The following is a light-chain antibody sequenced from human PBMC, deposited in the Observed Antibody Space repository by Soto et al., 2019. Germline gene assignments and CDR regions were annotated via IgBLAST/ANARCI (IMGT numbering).Light chain of an antibody. CDR3: YSYTSSHSWV. CDR1: TSDVGAYNY. J-gene: IGLJ3*02. CDR2: DVT. Sequence: QSALTQPASVSGSPGQSITISCTGTTSDVGAYNYVSWYQQHPDKAPKLMIYDVTNRPPGVAERFSGSKSGNTASLSISGLQAEDDADYYCYSYTSSHSWVFGGGTKLTVL. V-gene: IGLV2-14*01.